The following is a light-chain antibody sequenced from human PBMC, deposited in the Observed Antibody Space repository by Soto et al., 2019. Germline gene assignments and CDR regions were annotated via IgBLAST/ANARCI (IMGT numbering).Light chain of an antibody. V-gene: IGKV1-39*01. CDR3: QQSHSTPRT. Sequence: DIQMTRSPSSRSASLGERVTITSRAVQRIGRYLNWYKRKPGKAPNLLIYGASSLQSGVPSRFSGSGSGTDFTLTISNLQPEDLATYYCQQSHSTPRTFGQGTKLEI. CDR1: QRIGRY. CDR2: GAS. J-gene: IGKJ2*01.